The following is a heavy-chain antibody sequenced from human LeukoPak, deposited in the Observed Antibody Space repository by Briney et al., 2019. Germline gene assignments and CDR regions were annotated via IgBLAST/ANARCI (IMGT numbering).Heavy chain of an antibody. CDR1: GFTFSSYG. Sequence: GSLRLSCAASGFTFSSYGMHWVRQAPGKGLEWVALISYDGSNKYYADSVKGRFTIYRDNSKNTLYLQMNSLRAEDTAMYYCARDQMRPYQYYMDVWGKGTTVTVSS. J-gene: IGHJ6*03. V-gene: IGHV3-30*03. CDR2: ISYDGSNK. CDR3: ARDQMRPYQYYMDV. D-gene: IGHD2-2*01.